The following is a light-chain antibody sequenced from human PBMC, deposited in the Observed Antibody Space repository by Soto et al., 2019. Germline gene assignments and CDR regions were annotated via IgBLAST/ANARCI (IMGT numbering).Light chain of an antibody. CDR2: GNN. V-gene: IGLV1-40*01. CDR3: QSYDSSLSGYV. Sequence: QSLLTQPPSVSRAPGQRGTISCTGSSANIGAAYNVDWYQQLPGTAPKLLIYGNNNRPSGVPARFSGSKSGTSASLAIAGLQAEDEGDYYCQSYDSSLSGYVFGTGTKVTVL. CDR1: SANIGAAYN. J-gene: IGLJ1*01.